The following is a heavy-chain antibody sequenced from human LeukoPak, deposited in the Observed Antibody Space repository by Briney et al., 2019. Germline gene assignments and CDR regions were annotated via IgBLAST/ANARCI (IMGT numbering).Heavy chain of an antibody. D-gene: IGHD4-17*01. CDR2: IYYSGST. V-gene: IGHV4-59*08. CDR3: AATVTTSYWYFDL. J-gene: IGHJ2*01. Sequence: PSQTLSLTCTVSGGSLSSYYWSWIRQPPGKGLEWIGYIYYSGSTNYNPSLKSRVTISVDTSKNQFSLKLSSVTAADTAVYYCAATVTTSYWYFDLWGRGTLVTVSS. CDR1: GGSLSSYY.